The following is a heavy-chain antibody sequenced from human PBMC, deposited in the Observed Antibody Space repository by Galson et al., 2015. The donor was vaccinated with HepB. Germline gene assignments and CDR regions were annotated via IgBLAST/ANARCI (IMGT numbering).Heavy chain of an antibody. D-gene: IGHD5-12*01. CDR2: ISYDGSNK. V-gene: IGHV3-30*18. CDR1: GFTFSSYG. J-gene: IGHJ4*02. CDR3: AKDRGWLRLHFDY. Sequence: SLRLSCAASGFTFSSYGMHWVRQAPGKGLEWVAVISYDGSNKYYADSVKGRFTISRDNSKNTLYLQMNSLRAEDTAVYYCAKDRGWLRLHFDYWGQETLVTVSS.